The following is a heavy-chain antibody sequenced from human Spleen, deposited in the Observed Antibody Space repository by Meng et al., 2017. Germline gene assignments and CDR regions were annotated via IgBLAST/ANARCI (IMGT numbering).Heavy chain of an antibody. Sequence: GGSLRLSCAASGFTFSSYAMSWVRQVPGKGLDWVSGASASGASTYYADSVKGRFTISRDNSKNTLYLQMNTLRAEDTAVYYCAKEGTYSSSWWCFDYWGEGALVTVSS. V-gene: IGHV3-23*01. D-gene: IGHD6-13*01. CDR1: GFTFSSYA. CDR2: ASASGAST. CDR3: AKEGTYSSSWWCFDY. J-gene: IGHJ4*02.